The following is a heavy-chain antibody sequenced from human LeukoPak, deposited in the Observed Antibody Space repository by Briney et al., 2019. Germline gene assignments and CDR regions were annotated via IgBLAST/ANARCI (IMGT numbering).Heavy chain of an antibody. J-gene: IGHJ4*02. V-gene: IGHV1-8*03. CDR3: ARARSTGYPYYFEY. D-gene: IGHD5-12*01. CDR1: GYTFTSYD. CDR2: MNPNSGST. Sequence: ASVKVSCKASGYTFTSYDINWVRQATGQGLEWMGWMNPNSGSTGYAQKFQGRVTITRNTSISTAYMELSGLRSEDTAVYYCARARSTGYPYYFEYWCQGTLVTVSS.